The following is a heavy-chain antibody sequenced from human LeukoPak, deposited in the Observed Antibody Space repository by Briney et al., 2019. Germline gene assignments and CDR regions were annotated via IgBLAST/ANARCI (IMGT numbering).Heavy chain of an antibody. D-gene: IGHD3/OR15-3a*01. CDR2: IYYSGNT. CDR3: ARDIGPDDAFDI. Sequence: SETLSLTCTFSGGSISSSSYYWGWILQPPGKGLEWIGSIYYSGNTYYNPSLKSRVTISVDTSKNQFSLKLSSVTAADTAVYYCARDIGPDDAFDIWGQGTMVTVSS. CDR1: GGSISSSSYY. J-gene: IGHJ3*02. V-gene: IGHV4-39*07.